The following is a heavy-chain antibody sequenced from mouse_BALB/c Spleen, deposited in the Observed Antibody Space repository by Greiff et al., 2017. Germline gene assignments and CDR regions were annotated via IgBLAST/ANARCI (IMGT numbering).Heavy chain of an antibody. Sequence: VQLKESGGGLVKPGGSLKLSCAASGFTFSSYAMSWVRQSPEKRLEWVAEISSGGSYTYYPDTVTGRFTISRDNAKNTLYLEMSSLRSEDTAMYYCARVYGSVYAMDYWGQGTSVTVSS. V-gene: IGHV5-9-4*01. CDR3: ARVYGSVYAMDY. D-gene: IGHD1-1*01. J-gene: IGHJ4*01. CDR1: GFTFSSYA. CDR2: ISSGGSYT.